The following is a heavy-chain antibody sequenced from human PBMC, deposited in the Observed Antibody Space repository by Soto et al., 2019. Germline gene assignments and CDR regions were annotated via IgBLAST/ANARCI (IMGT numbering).Heavy chain of an antibody. D-gene: IGHD2-2*01. CDR3: ASSPATSNLGN. J-gene: IGHJ4*02. CDR2: IYHSGST. Sequence: SETLSLTCAVSGGSISSSNWWSWVRQPPGKGLEWIGEIYHSGSTNYNPSLKSRVTISVDKSKNQFSLKLSSVTAADTAVYDRASSPATSNLGNWGQETPITVSS. V-gene: IGHV4-4*02. CDR1: GGSISSSNW.